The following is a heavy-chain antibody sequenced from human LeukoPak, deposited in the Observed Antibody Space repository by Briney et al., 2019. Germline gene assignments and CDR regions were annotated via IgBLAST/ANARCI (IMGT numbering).Heavy chain of an antibody. J-gene: IGHJ5*02. CDR1: GYTFTSYY. D-gene: IGHD7-27*01. Sequence: GASVKVSCKASGYTFTSYYVHWVRQAPGQGLEWMGIINPSGGSTSYAQKFQGRVTITADESTSTAYMELSSLRSEDTAVYYCARLSELTGYNCVAPWGQGTLITF. CDR2: INPSGGST. CDR3: ARLSELTGYNCVAP. V-gene: IGHV1-46*01.